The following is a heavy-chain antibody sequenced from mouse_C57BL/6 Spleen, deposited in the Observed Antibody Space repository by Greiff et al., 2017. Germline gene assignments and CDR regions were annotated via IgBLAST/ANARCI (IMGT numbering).Heavy chain of an antibody. V-gene: IGHV1-77*01. Sequence: QVQLQQSGAELVKPGASVKISCKASGYTFTDSYMNWVKQRPGQGLEWIGRIGPGSGGTDYNEKFKGKATLTADKSSSTAYMQLSSLTSEDSAVYLSADLYCFDCWGQGTTLTVAS. CDR3: ADLYCFDC. D-gene: IGHD6-2*01. CDR2: IGPGSGGT. CDR1: GYTFTDSY. J-gene: IGHJ2*01.